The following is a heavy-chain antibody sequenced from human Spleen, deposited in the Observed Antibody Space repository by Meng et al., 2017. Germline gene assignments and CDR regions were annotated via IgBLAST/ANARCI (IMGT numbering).Heavy chain of an antibody. CDR2: ISSSSSYI. D-gene: IGHD6-13*01. V-gene: IGHV3-21*01. CDR3: AREDSSSWYNDYYYYYGMDV. CDR1: GFTFSSYS. Sequence: GESLKISCAASGFTFSSYSMNWVRQAPGKGLEWVSSISSSSSYIYYADSVKGRFTISRDNAKNSLYLQMNSLRAEDTAVYYCAREDSSSWYNDYYYYYGMDVWGQGTTVTVSS. J-gene: IGHJ6*02.